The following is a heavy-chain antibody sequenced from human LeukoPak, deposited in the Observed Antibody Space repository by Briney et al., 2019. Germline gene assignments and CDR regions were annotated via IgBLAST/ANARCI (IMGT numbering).Heavy chain of an antibody. CDR2: INPNSGDT. V-gene: IGHV1-2*02. J-gene: IGHJ4*02. D-gene: IGHD2-2*01. CDR3: ARADSSTLFDS. Sequence: ASVKVSCKASGYTFIAYYIHWVRQAPGQGLEWMGWINPNSGDTDYTQYFQGRVTMTRDTSISTAYMELSRLTSDDTAVYYCARADSSTLFDSWGQGTLVTVSS. CDR1: GYTFIAYY.